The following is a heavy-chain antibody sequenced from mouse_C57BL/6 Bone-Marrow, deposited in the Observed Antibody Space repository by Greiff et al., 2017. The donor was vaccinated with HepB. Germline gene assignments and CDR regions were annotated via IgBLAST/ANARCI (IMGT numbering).Heavy chain of an antibody. Sequence: VQLKESGTVLARPGASVKMSCKTSGYTFTSYWMHWVKQRPGQGLEWIGAIYPGNSDTSYNQKFKGKAKLTAVTSASTAYMELSSLTNEDSAVYYCTRVFYERYYAMDYWGQGTSVTVSS. J-gene: IGHJ4*01. CDR1: GYTFTSYW. V-gene: IGHV1-5*01. D-gene: IGHD1-1*01. CDR3: TRVFYERYYAMDY. CDR2: IYPGNSDT.